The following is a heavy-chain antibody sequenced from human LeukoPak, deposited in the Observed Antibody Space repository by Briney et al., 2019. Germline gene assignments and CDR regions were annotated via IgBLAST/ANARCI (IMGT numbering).Heavy chain of an antibody. CDR1: GLTFTTYA. CDR3: ASGIRERGFDY. Sequence: GGSLRLSCAASGLTFTTYAMNWVRQAPGRWLDWVSSIEPSGFTIFYANSVKGRFTISRDNAKNSLYLQMNSLRPDDTALYFCASGIRERGFDYWGHGTLVTVSS. J-gene: IGHJ4*01. V-gene: IGHV3-21*01. CDR2: IEPSGFTI. D-gene: IGHD1-1*01.